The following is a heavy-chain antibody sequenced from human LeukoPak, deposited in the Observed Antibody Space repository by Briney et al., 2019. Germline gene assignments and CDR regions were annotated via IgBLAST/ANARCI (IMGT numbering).Heavy chain of an antibody. V-gene: IGHV4-59*08. CDR3: ARGYCSSTSGATDFDY. J-gene: IGHJ4*02. CDR2: IYYSGST. Sequence: SETLSPTCTVSGGSISSYYWSWIRQPPGKGLEWIGYIYYSGSTNYNPSLKSRVTISVDTSKNQFSLKLSLVTAADTAVYYCARGYCSSTSGATDFDYGGQGTLVTVSS. CDR1: GGSISSYY. D-gene: IGHD2-2*01.